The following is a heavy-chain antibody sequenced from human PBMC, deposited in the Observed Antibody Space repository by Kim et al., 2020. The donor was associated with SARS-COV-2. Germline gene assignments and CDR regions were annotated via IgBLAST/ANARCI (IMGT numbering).Heavy chain of an antibody. J-gene: IGHJ4*02. CDR2: ISYDGNRK. Sequence: GGSLRLSCAASGFTFRSTGIHWVRQAPGKGLEWVAIISYDGNRKYYADSAQGRFTISRDNSRNTVYLQMSSLRDEDTAVYYCAKDRVDYGLGEIDYWGQGTLVTVSS. D-gene: IGHD3-10*01. CDR3: AKDRVDYGLGEIDY. CDR1: GFTFRSTG. V-gene: IGHV3-30*18.